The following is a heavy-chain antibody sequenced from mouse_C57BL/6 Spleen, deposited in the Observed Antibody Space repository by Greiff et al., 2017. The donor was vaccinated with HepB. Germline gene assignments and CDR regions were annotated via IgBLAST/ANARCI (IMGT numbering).Heavy chain of an antibody. CDR3: ARGSSGWSYYFDY. J-gene: IGHJ2*01. V-gene: IGHV1-54*01. D-gene: IGHD3-2*02. CDR1: GYAFTNYL. CDR2: INPGSGGT. Sequence: VHLVESGAELVRPGTSVKVSCKASGYAFTNYLIEWVKQRPGQGLEWIGVINPGSGGTNYNEKFKGKATLTADKSSSTAYMQLSSLTSEDSAVYFCARGSSGWSYYFDYWGQGTTLTVSS.